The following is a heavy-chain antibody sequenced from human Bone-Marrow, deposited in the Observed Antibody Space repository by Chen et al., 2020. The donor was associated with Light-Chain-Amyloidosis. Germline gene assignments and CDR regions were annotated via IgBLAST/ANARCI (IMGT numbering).Heavy chain of an antibody. CDR1: GSTFTGYY. CDR2: INPNSGGT. Sequence: QVQLVQSGAAVKKPGASVKVSCKASGSTFTGYYMHWVRQAPGQGLEWMGWINPNSGGTNYAQNFQGRVTMTRDTSISTAYMELSRLRFDDTAVYYCARGPLNYGYEFLDYWGQGTLVTVSS. D-gene: IGHD5-18*01. CDR3: ARGPLNYGYEFLDY. V-gene: IGHV1-2*02. J-gene: IGHJ4*02.